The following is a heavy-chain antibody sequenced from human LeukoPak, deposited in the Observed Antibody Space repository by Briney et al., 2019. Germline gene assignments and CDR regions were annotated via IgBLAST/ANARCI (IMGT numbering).Heavy chain of an antibody. Sequence: GGSLRLSCAASGFTFSSYAMHWVRQAPGKGLEWVAVIYYDGSDKYYVDSVKGRFAVSRDNSKNTLYLQTNNLRVEDTAVYHCARDRSQHYFDYWGQGALVTVSS. CDR3: ARDRSQHYFDY. D-gene: IGHD5-18*01. CDR1: GFTFSSYA. CDR2: IYYDGSDK. J-gene: IGHJ4*02. V-gene: IGHV3-30*09.